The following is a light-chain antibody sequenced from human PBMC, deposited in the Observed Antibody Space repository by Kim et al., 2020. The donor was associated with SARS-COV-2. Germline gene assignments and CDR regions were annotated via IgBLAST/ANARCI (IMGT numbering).Light chain of an antibody. Sequence: SDKLTCTLGSGHGSSAMAWHQQQPEKGPRYLMKLNSDGSHSKGDGIPDRFSGSSSGAERYLTISSLQSEDEADYYCQTWGTGIRVFGGGTQLTVL. CDR2: LNSDGSH. V-gene: IGLV4-69*01. CDR1: SGHGSSA. CDR3: QTWGTGIRV. J-gene: IGLJ3*02.